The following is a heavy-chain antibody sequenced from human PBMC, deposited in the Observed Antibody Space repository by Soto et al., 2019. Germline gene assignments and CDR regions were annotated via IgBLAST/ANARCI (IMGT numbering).Heavy chain of an antibody. Sequence: QVQLVQSGADVKKPGASVKVSCKALGYTFTSYGISWVRQAPGQGLEWMGGISTHKCDTNYPQNFQGSVTSTTETSTSTAYLELRGLRSDGTAVYYCARDFYQDNSSWHDVFDIWGQGTMVTFSP. V-gene: IGHV1-18*01. D-gene: IGHD3-22*01. J-gene: IGHJ3*02. CDR1: GYTFTSYG. CDR2: ISTHKCDT. CDR3: ARDFYQDNSSWHDVFDI.